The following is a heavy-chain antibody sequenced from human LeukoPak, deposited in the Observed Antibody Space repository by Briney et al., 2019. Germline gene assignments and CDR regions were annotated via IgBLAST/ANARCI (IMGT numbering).Heavy chain of an antibody. J-gene: IGHJ2*01. CDR1: GFTVSSYG. V-gene: IGHV3-30*18. D-gene: IGHD2-15*01. Sequence: GGSLRLSCPASGFTVSSYGMHWVRKAPGKGLEWVAVISYDGSNEFSADSVKGRFTISRDNSTNTLYLQMNSLRPEDTAVYYCAKGRFYAYCSGGSCYEYFDLWGRGTLVTVSS. CDR2: ISYDGSNE. CDR3: AKGRFYAYCSGGSCYEYFDL.